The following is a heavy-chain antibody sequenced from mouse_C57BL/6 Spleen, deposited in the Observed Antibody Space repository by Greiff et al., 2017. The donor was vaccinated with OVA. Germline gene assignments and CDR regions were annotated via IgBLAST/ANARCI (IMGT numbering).Heavy chain of an antibody. Sequence: VQLQQSGAELVRPGASVKLSCTASGFNITDDYMHWVKQRPEQGLEWIGWIDPENGDTEYASKFQGKATFTADTSSNTAYLQLSSLTAEDTAVYYCIAGFAYWGQGTLVTVSA. CDR1: GFNITDDY. CDR2: IDPENGDT. V-gene: IGHV14-4*01. J-gene: IGHJ3*01. CDR3: IAGFAY.